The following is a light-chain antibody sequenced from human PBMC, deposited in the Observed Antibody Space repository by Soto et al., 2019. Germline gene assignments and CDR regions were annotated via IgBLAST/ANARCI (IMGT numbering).Light chain of an antibody. CDR2: GAS. CDR1: QSVSSSF. V-gene: IGKV3-20*01. J-gene: IGKJ2*01. Sequence: EIVLAQSPGTLSLSPGESATLSCRASQSVSSSFLAWYQQKAGQAPRLLIYGASRRATGIPDRFSGSGSGTDFTLTISRLEPEDFAVYYCHQYDDGSYTFGQGTKVDIK. CDR3: HQYDDGSYT.